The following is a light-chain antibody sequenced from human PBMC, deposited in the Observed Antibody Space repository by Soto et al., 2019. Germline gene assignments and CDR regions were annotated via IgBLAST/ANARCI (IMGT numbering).Light chain of an antibody. V-gene: IGKV3-20*01. J-gene: IGKJ2*01. CDR1: QSVSSSS. CDR2: GAS. Sequence: EIVLTQSPGTLSLSPGQRATLSCRASQSVSSSSLAWYQQRPGQAPRLLIYGASRRATGIPDRFSGSGSGTEFTLTISRLEPEDFAVYYCQHYGASPKYTFGQGTKLEIK. CDR3: QHYGASPKYT.